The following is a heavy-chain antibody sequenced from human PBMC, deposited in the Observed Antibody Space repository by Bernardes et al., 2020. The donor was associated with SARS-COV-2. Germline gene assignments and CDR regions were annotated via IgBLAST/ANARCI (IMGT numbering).Heavy chain of an antibody. V-gene: IGHV1-18*04. CDR2: ISANNGNT. J-gene: IGHJ3*01. CDR1: GYTFTTYG. D-gene: IGHD3-3*01. Sequence: ASVKVSCKASGYTFTTYGINWVRQAPGQGLEWVGWISANNGNTHYVQKFQGRVTLTTDTSTSTANMELRSLRFDDTAVYYCARAPHVKTLFGMVMAINGAFDLWGQGTMITVSS. CDR3: ARAPHVKTLFGMVMAINGAFDL.